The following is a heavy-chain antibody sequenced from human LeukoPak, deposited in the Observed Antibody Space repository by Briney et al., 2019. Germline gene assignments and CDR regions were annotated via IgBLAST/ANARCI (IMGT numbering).Heavy chain of an antibody. V-gene: IGHV4-39*01. CDR3: ARVSGLSSGSIDY. Sequence: SETLSLTCTVSGGSISSNNYYWGWIRQPPGQGLEWIGSIYYIGTTYYNPSLKSRVTVSVDTSRNQFSLKLSSLTAADTAVYYCARVSGLSSGSIDYWGQGTLVTVSS. D-gene: IGHD6-19*01. CDR1: GGSISSNNYY. J-gene: IGHJ4*02. CDR2: IYYIGTT.